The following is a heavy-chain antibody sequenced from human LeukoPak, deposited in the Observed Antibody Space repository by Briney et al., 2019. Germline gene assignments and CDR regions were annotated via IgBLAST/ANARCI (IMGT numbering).Heavy chain of an antibody. J-gene: IGHJ4*02. CDR2: GT. Sequence: SETLSLTCTVSGGSISSYYWSWIRQPPGKGLEWIGYGTNYNPSLKSRVTISVDTSKNQFSLKLRTVTAADTAVYYCASLYSGSQFFDSWGQGTLVTVSS. CDR1: GGSISSYY. D-gene: IGHD1-26*01. V-gene: IGHV4-59*08. CDR3: ASLYSGSQFFDS.